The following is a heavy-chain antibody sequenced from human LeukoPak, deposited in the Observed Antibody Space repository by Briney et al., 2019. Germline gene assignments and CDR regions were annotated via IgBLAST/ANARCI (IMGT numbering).Heavy chain of an antibody. D-gene: IGHD2-2*01. CDR2: IKEDGSAQ. CDR3: ATSSNAPGNH. J-gene: IGHJ5*02. CDR1: GFTFNGYW. V-gene: IGHV3-7*01. Sequence: HPGRSLRLSCAASGFTFNGYWMSWVRQAPGKGLEWVANIKEDGSAQYYVGSVKGRFTISRDNAKNSLNLQMNSLRAEDTAVYYCATSSNAPGNHWGQGTLVTVSS.